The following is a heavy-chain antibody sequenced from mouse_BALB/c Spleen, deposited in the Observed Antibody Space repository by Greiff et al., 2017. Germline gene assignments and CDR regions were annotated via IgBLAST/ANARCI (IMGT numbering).Heavy chain of an antibody. J-gene: IGHJ4*01. Sequence: QVQLQQPGAELVKPGASVKMSCKASGYTFTSYRMHWVKQRPGQGLEWIGTIDPSDSYTSYNQKFKGKATLTVDTSSSTAYMQLSSLTSEDSAVYYCTRHPKGYAMDYWGQGTSVTVSS. CDR3: TRHPKGYAMDY. CDR1: GYTFTSYR. V-gene: IGHV1S127*01. CDR2: IDPSDSYT.